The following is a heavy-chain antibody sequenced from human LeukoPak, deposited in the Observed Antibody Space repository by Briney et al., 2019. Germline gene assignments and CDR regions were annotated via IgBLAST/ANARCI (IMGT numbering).Heavy chain of an antibody. V-gene: IGHV4-34*01. D-gene: IGHD3-10*01. CDR3: ARLYGSGSYYRH. Sequence: SETLSLTCAVYGGSFSGYYWSWIRQPPGKGLEWIGEINHSGSTNYNPSLKSRVIISVDMSKNQFSLKLSSVTAADTAVYYCARLYGSGSYYRHWGQGILVTVSS. J-gene: IGHJ4*02. CDR2: INHSGST. CDR1: GGSFSGYY.